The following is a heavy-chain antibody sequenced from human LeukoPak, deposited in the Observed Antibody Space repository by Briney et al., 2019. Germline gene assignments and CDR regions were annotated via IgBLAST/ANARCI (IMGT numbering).Heavy chain of an antibody. V-gene: IGHV5-51*01. CDR2: IYPGDSDT. D-gene: IGHD5-24*01. CDR1: GYTFINYW. J-gene: IGHJ4*02. Sequence: GESLKISCKGSGYTFINYWIGWVRQMPGKGLEWMGIIYPGDSDTRYGPSFQGQVTISVDKSISTAYLQWSGLKASDTAMYYCARGVEMATINSGFDYWGQGTLVTVSS. CDR3: ARGVEMATINSGFDY.